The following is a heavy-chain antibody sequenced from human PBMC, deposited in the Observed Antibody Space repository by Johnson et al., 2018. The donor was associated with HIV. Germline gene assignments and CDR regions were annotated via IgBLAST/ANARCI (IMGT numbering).Heavy chain of an antibody. CDR3: ATDSSSGVYDAFDI. Sequence: QEQLVESGGGVVQPGRSLRLSCAASGFTFSSYAMHWVRQAPGKGLEWVAVIYSGGSTYDADSVKGRFTISRDNSKNMLYLQMNSLRAEDTAVYYCATDSSSGVYDAFDIWGQGTMVTVSS. CDR1: GFTFSSYA. D-gene: IGHD6-13*01. CDR2: IYSGGST. V-gene: IGHV3-30*14. J-gene: IGHJ3*02.